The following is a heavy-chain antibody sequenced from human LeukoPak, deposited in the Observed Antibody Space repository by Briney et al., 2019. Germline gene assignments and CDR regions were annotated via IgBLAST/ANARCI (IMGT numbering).Heavy chain of an antibody. CDR3: ARDMNPYGGPGYFDY. J-gene: IGHJ4*02. Sequence: SETLSLTCTVSGGSISSGGYYWSWIRQPPGKGLEWIGYIYHSGSTYYNPSLKSRVTISVDRFKNQFSLKLSSVTAADTAVYYCARDMNPYGGPGYFDYWGQGTLVTVSS. V-gene: IGHV4-30-2*01. D-gene: IGHD3-16*01. CDR2: IYHSGST. CDR1: GGSISSGGYY.